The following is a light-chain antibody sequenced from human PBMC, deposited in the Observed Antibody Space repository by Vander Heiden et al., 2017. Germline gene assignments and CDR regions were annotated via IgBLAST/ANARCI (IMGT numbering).Light chain of an antibody. CDR1: QGISSY. CDR2: AAS. CDR3: QQLNSYPHT. V-gene: IGKV1-9*01. J-gene: IGKJ4*01. Sequence: DIQLTQSPSFLSASVGDRVTITCRASQGISSYLAWYQQTPGKAPKLLIYAASTLQSGVPSRFSGSGSGTEFTLTISSLQPEDFATYYCQQLNSYPHTFGGGTKVEIK.